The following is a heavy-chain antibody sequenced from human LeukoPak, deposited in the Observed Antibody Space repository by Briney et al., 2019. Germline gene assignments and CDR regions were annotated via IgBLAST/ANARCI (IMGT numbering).Heavy chain of an antibody. CDR2: INAGNGNT. CDR1: GYTFTSYA. V-gene: IGHV1-3*01. Sequence: ASVKVSCKASGYTFTSYAMQWVRQAPGQRLEWMGWINAGNGNTKYSQKFQGRVTITADVSTSTAYMELSSLRSEDTAVYYCARTTHSLTGFDPWGQGTLVTVSS. J-gene: IGHJ5*02. D-gene: IGHD1-14*01. CDR3: ARTTHSLTGFDP.